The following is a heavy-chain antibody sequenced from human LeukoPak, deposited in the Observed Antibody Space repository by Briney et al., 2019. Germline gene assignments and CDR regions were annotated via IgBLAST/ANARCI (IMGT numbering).Heavy chain of an antibody. V-gene: IGHV4-4*02. D-gene: IGHD4-17*01. CDR1: GYSISSGYW. Sequence: SGTLSLTCAVSGYSISSGYWWSWVRQPPGKGLEWIGEISHIGSTNYNPSLKSRVTISGDKSKNHFSLILTSVTAADTAVYYCARNGAYSIDCWGQGTLVTVSS. CDR3: ARNGAYSIDC. J-gene: IGHJ4*02. CDR2: ISHIGST.